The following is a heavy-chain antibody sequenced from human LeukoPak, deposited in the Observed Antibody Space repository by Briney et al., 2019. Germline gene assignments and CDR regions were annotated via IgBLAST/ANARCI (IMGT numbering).Heavy chain of an antibody. CDR1: GFTFSSYG. CDR3: AKGDPYCSSTSCRAYYFDY. J-gene: IGHJ4*02. CDR2: IRFDGSNK. Sequence: GGSLILSCAASGFTFSSYGMHWVRQAPGKGLEWVAFIRFDGSNKYYADSVKGRFTISRDNSKNTLYLQMNSLRAEDTAVYYCAKGDPYCSSTSCRAYYFDYWGQGTLVTVSS. V-gene: IGHV3-30*02. D-gene: IGHD2-2*01.